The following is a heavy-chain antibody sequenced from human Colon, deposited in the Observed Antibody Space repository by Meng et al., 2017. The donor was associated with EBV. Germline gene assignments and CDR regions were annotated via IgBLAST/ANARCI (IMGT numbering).Heavy chain of an antibody. CDR1: GYTLTSYG. J-gene: IGHJ1*01. CDR3: AWGNPGRGYPGY. D-gene: IGHD3-10*01. CDR2: FVKNVDN. Sequence: GGGVKKPGTAGTVCCEAFGYTLTSYGLSLLRQAPGQGLEWMGKFVKNVDNYSAEKFQGRVNMTTSTDESTAFLELRSIRSSDNAVNYCAWGNPGRGYPGYRGQVTLVTVSS. V-gene: IGHV1-18*01.